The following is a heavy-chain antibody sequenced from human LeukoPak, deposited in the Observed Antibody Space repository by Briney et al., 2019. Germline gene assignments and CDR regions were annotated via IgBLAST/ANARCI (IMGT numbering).Heavy chain of an antibody. Sequence: GGSLRLSCVASGFTFSSYAMSWVRQAPGKGLDWVSAFSGSGGSTYSADSVKGRFTISRDNSKNTLYLQMNRLRAEDTAVYYCAKGIRSSVTKLNYFDYWGQGTLVTVSS. CDR3: AKGIRSSVTKLNYFDY. CDR2: FSGSGGST. V-gene: IGHV3-23*01. J-gene: IGHJ4*02. CDR1: GFTFSSYA. D-gene: IGHD4-17*01.